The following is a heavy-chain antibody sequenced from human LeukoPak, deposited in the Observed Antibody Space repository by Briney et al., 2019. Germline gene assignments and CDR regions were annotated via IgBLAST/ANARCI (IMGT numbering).Heavy chain of an antibody. V-gene: IGHV4-39*02. D-gene: IGHD6-6*01. CDR1: GGSISSSSYY. Sequence: SETLSLTCTVSGGSISSSSYYWGWIRQPPGKGLEWIGSTYYSGSTYYNPSLKSRVTISVDTSKNQFSLKLSSVTAADTAVYYCARDRGIAARPTYYYYMDVWGKGTTVTVSS. CDR2: TYYSGST. J-gene: IGHJ6*03. CDR3: ARDRGIAARPTYYYYMDV.